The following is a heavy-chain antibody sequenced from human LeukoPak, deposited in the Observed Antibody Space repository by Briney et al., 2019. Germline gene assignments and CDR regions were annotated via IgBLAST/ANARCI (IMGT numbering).Heavy chain of an antibody. J-gene: IGHJ4*02. CDR1: GFTFSSYG. D-gene: IGHD3-10*01. Sequence: PGRSLRLSCAASGFTFSSYGMHWVRQAPGKGLEWVAVIWYDGSNKYYADSVKGRFTISRDNSKNTLYLQMNSLRAEDTAVYYCARVVHYGSGPAVGWGQGTLVTVSS. CDR2: IWYDGSNK. CDR3: ARVVHYGSGPAVG. V-gene: IGHV3-33*01.